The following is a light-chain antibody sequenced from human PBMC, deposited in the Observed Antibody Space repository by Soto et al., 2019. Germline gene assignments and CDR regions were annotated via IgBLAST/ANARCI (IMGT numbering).Light chain of an antibody. CDR2: AAS. Sequence: EILLTQSPSTLSLSPGEGVTLSCRASQSVTVNSLAWYQQKPGQAPRLLIYAASTRAAAVPARFTGSGSGTDFALTISRLEPEDFSRYYCTQRNSWHSITFGQGTRLEIK. V-gene: IGKV3D-20*02. J-gene: IGKJ5*01. CDR1: QSVTVNS. CDR3: TQRNSWHSIT.